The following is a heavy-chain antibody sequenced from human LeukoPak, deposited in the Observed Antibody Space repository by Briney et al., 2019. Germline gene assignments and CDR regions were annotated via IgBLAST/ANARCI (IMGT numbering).Heavy chain of an antibody. Sequence: PGGSLRLSCAASGFTFSSYSMNWVRQAPGKGLEWVSSISSSSSYIYYADSVKGRFTISRDNAKNSLYLQMNSLRAEDTAVYYCARDSYQLLYDAFDIWGQGTMVTVSS. J-gene: IGHJ3*02. CDR2: ISSSSSYI. CDR3: ARDSYQLLYDAFDI. V-gene: IGHV3-21*01. D-gene: IGHD2-2*02. CDR1: GFTFSSYS.